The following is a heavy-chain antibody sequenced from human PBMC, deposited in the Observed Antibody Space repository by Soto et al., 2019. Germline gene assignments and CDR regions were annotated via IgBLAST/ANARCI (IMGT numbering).Heavy chain of an antibody. J-gene: IGHJ4*02. Sequence: QVQLQESGPGLVKPSVTLSLTCAVSGGSISSTNWWKWVRQPPGKGLEWIGEIDHSGSTNYNTSLRCRVTMSVDTPKNQFSLKLSSVTAADTAVYYCVRDSGNGWKDYWGQGTLVTVSS. CDR2: IDHSGST. V-gene: IGHV4-4*02. CDR3: VRDSGNGWKDY. CDR1: GGSISSTNW. D-gene: IGHD6-19*01.